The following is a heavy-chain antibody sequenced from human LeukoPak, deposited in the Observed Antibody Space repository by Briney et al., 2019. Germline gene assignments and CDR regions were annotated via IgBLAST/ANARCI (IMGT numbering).Heavy chain of an antibody. D-gene: IGHD3-22*01. Sequence: GGSLRLSCAASGFTFSSYWMSWVRQAPGKGLERVANIKQDGSEKYYVDSVKGRFTISRDNAKNSLYLQMNSLRAEDTAVYYCARGRYYYDSSAGYWGQGTLVTVSS. CDR3: ARGRYYYDSSAGY. CDR2: IKQDGSEK. CDR1: GFTFSSYW. J-gene: IGHJ4*02. V-gene: IGHV3-7*01.